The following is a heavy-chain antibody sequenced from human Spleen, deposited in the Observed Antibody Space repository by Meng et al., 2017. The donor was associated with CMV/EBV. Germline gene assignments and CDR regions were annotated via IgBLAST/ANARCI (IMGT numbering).Heavy chain of an antibody. CDR1: GFTFDDYT. Sequence: GESLKISCAASGFTFDDYTMHWVRQAPGKGLERVSLISWDGGSTYYADSVKGRFTISRDNSKNSLYLQMNSLRTEDTALYYCAKGVAELNYYYYYYGMDVWGQGTTVTVSS. J-gene: IGHJ6*02. CDR2: ISWDGGST. D-gene: IGHD1-7*01. V-gene: IGHV3-43*01. CDR3: AKGVAELNYYYYYYGMDV.